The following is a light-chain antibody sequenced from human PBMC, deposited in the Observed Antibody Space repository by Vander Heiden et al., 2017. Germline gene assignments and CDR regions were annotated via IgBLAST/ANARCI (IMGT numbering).Light chain of an antibody. CDR3: GADHGSGSNFVYV. CDR2: VGTGGIVG. CDR1: SGYSNYK. V-gene: IGLV9-49*01. J-gene: IGLJ1*01. Sequence: QPVLTQPPSASASLGASVPLTCPLSSGYSNYKVDWYQQRPGKGPRFVMRVGTGGIVGSKGDGIPDRFSVLGSGLNRYLTIKNIQEEDESDYHCGADHGSGSNFVYVFGTGTKVTVL.